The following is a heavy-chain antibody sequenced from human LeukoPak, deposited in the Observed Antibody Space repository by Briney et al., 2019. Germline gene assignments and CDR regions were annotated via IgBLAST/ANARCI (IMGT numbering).Heavy chain of an antibody. CDR3: VRGYSYGYRFDY. CDR2: ISWNSGSI. CDR1: GFTFDDYA. V-gene: IGHV3-9*01. Sequence: PGGSLRLSCAASGFTFDDYAMHWVRQAPGKGLEWVSGISWNSGSIGYADSVKGRFTISRDNAKNSLYLQMNSLGAEDTALYYCVRGYSYGYRFDYWGQGTLVTVSS. D-gene: IGHD5-18*01. J-gene: IGHJ4*02.